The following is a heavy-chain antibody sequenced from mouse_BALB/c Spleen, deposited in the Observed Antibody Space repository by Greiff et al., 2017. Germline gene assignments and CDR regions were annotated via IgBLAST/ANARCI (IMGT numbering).Heavy chain of an antibody. D-gene: IGHD2-2*01. V-gene: IGHV1-20*01. Sequence: VQLQQSGPELVKPGASVKISCKASGYSFTGYFMHWVMQSHGKSLEWIGRINPNNGDTYYNKKFKGKATLTVDKSSSTAYMELRSLTSEETAVYYCARSLYGYCFDYWGQGTTLTVSS. J-gene: IGHJ2*01. CDR3: ARSLYGYCFDY. CDR1: GYSFTGYF. CDR2: INPNNGDT.